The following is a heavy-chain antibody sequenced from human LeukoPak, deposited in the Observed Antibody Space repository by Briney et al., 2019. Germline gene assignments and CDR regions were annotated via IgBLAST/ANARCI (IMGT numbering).Heavy chain of an antibody. D-gene: IGHD2-2*01. V-gene: IGHV3-11*01. CDR2: ISSSGGTI. CDR1: GFTFSDYY. Sequence: GGSLRLSCAASGFTFSDYYMSWIRQAPGKGLEWVSYISSSGGTIDYADSVKGRFTISRDNAKNSLYLQMNGLRAEDTAVYYCARSIPAGNRRWGQGTLVTVSS. CDR3: ARSIPAGNRR. J-gene: IGHJ4*02.